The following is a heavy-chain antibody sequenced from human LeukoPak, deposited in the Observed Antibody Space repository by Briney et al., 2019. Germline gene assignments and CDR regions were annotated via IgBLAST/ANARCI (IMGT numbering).Heavy chain of an antibody. CDR3: AHRQATTTWYPFDY. CDR2: IYWDDDK. V-gene: IGHV2-5*02. D-gene: IGHD5-12*01. Sequence: SGPTLVKPTQTLTLTCTFSGFSLSTSGVDVGWIRQPPGKALEWLALIYWDDDKRHSPSLKSRLTITKDTSKSQVVLTMTNMDPVDTATYYCAHRQATTTWYPFDYWGQGTLVTVSS. J-gene: IGHJ4*02. CDR1: GFSLSTSGVD.